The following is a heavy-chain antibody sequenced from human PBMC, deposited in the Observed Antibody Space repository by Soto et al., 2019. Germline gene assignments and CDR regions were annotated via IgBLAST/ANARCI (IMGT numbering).Heavy chain of an antibody. V-gene: IGHV3-30-3*01. D-gene: IGHD3-10*01. Sequence: QVHLVQSGGGVVQPGRSLRLSCAASGFTFNTHAMHWVRQAPGKGLEWVALISYDGSNKYYADSVKGRFTISRDNSKNTMSLQMNSRRAEDTAVYYCARDVSGSGTKGLDPWGQGILVTVSS. CDR2: ISYDGSNK. J-gene: IGHJ5*02. CDR3: ARDVSGSGTKGLDP. CDR1: GFTFNTHA.